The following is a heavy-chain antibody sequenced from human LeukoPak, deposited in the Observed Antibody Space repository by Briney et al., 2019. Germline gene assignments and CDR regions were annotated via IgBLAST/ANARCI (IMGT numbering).Heavy chain of an antibody. CDR2: INHSGST. CDR3: ARESPIPESQDGSGFDY. J-gene: IGHJ4*02. CDR1: GGSFSGYY. V-gene: IGHV4-34*01. Sequence: PSETLSLTCAVYGGSFSGYYWSWIRQPPGKGLEWIGEINHSGSTNYNPSLKSRVTISVDTSKNQFSLKLSSVTAADTAVYYCARESPIPESQDGSGFDYWGQGTLVTVSS. D-gene: IGHD3-10*01.